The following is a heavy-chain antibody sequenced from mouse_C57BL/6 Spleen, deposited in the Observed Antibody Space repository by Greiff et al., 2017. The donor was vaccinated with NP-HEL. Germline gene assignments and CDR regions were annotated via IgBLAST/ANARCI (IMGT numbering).Heavy chain of an antibody. D-gene: IGHD1-1*01. CDR1: GYAFTNYL. V-gene: IGHV1-54*01. CDR2: INPGSGGT. CDR3: ARRGRGYYFDY. Sequence: QVQLQQSGAELVRPGTSVKVSCKASGYAFTNYLIEWVKQRPGQGLEWIGVINPGSGGTNYNEKFKGKATLTADKSSSTAYMQLSSLTSEDSAVYFCARRGRGYYFDYWGQGTTLTVSS. J-gene: IGHJ2*01.